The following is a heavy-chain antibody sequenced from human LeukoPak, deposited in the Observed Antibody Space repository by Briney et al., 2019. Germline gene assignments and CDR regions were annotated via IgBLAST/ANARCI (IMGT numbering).Heavy chain of an antibody. CDR3: ARGSFSSGWYPSFDY. CDR1: GYTFTSYG. V-gene: IGHV1-18*01. CDR2: ISAYNGNT. Sequence: ASVKVSCKASGYTFTSYGISWVRQAPGQGVEWMGWISAYNGNTNYAQKLQGRVTMTTDTSTSTAYMELMSLRSDDTAVYYCARGSFSSGWYPSFDYWGQGTLVTVSS. J-gene: IGHJ4*02. D-gene: IGHD6-19*01.